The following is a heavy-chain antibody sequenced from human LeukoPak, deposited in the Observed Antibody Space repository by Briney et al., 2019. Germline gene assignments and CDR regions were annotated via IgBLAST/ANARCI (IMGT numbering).Heavy chain of an antibody. V-gene: IGHV3-23*01. CDR1: GFTFSSYA. CDR2: ISGSGGST. Sequence: WGSLRLSCAASGFTFSSYAMSWVRQAPGKGLEWVSAISGSGGSTYYADSVKGRFTISRDNSKNTLYLQMNSLRAEDTAVYYCAKDPEYYDSSGYYSENDYWGQGTLVTVSS. J-gene: IGHJ4*02. CDR3: AKDPEYYDSSGYYSENDY. D-gene: IGHD3-22*01.